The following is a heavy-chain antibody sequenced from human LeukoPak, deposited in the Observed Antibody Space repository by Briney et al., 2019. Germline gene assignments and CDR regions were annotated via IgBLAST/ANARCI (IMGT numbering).Heavy chain of an antibody. CDR2: IYYSGST. CDR1: GGSISSYY. D-gene: IGHD3-22*01. CDR3: ARASKVVVITSGAFDI. Sequence: PSETLSLTCTVSGGSISSYYWSWIRQPPGKGLEWIGYIYYSGSTKYNPSLKSRVTISVDTSKNQFSLKLSSVTAADTAVYYCARASKVVVITSGAFDIWGQGTMVTVSS. J-gene: IGHJ3*02. V-gene: IGHV4-59*01.